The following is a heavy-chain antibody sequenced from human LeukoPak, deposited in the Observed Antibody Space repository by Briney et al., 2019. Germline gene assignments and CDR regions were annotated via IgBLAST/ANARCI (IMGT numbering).Heavy chain of an antibody. D-gene: IGHD5-24*01. V-gene: IGHV5-51*01. J-gene: IGHJ5*02. CDR1: GYSFTSYW. CDR2: IHPGDSDT. Sequence: GESLKISCKGSGYSFTSYWIGWVRQMPGKGLEWMGIIHPGDSDTRYQGQVTISADKSISTAYLQWSSLKASDTAMYYCARGRDGYNSNWFDPWGQGTLVTVSS. CDR3: ARGRDGYNSNWFDP.